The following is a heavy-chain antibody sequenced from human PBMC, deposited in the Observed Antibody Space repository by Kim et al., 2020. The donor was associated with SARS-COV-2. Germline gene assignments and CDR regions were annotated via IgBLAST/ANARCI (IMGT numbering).Heavy chain of an antibody. V-gene: IGHV1-46*01. J-gene: IGHJ5*02. Sequence: ASVKVSCKASGYTFTSYYMHWVRQAPGQGLEWMGIINPSGGSTSYAQKFQGRVTMTRDTSTSTVYMELSSLRSEDTAVYYCARDYDAYCGGDCPTFDPWGQGTLVTVSS. CDR2: INPSGGST. CDR3: ARDYDAYCGGDCPTFDP. CDR1: GYTFTSYY. D-gene: IGHD2-21*02.